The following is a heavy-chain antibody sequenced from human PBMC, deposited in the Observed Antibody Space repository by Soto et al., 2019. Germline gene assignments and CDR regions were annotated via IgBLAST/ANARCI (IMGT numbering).Heavy chain of an antibody. CDR1: GFTFSNYA. CDR3: GNDDSTGYNPSLDY. V-gene: IGHV3-23*01. CDR2: ITYSGDAT. J-gene: IGHJ4*02. Sequence: GYLRLSCAAAGFTFSNYAMNWVRQAAGKGLEWVSTITYSGDATHYTDSVRGRFTICRDNSKNTLYLQMRSLRAVDTAVYYCGNDDSTGYNPSLDYWGQGSLV. D-gene: IGHD3-22*01.